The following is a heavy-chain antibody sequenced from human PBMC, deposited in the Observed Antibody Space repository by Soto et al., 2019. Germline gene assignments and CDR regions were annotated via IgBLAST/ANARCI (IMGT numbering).Heavy chain of an antibody. V-gene: IGHV3-30*04. CDR3: VRDHTGWH. J-gene: IGHJ4*02. CDR2: ISDDAKTK. CDR1: GFTFSDDA. Sequence: PGGSLRLSCAASGFTFSDDAMHWVRQAPGKGLEWVALISDDAKTKVCRDSVEGRFTISRDNSKNMVYLDINSLRSDDSAVYFCVRDHTGWHWGQGTLVTVSS. D-gene: IGHD6-19*01.